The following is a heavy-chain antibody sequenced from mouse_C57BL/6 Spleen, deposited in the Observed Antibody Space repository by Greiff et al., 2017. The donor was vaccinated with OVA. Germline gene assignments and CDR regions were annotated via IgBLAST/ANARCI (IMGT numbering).Heavy chain of an antibody. CDR1: GFTFSDYG. V-gene: IGHV5-17*01. D-gene: IGHD2-4*01. J-gene: IGHJ2*01. CDR3: ARNSYDYIYFDY. Sequence: EVQLQQSGGGLVKPGGSLKLSCAASGFTFSDYGMHWVRQAPEKGLEWVAYISSGSSTIYFADTVKGRFTISRDNAKNTLFLQMTSLRSEDTAMYYCARNSYDYIYFDYWGQGTTLTVSS. CDR2: ISSGSSTI.